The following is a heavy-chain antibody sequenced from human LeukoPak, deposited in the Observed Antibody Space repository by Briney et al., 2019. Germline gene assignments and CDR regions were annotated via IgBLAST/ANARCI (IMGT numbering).Heavy chain of an antibody. D-gene: IGHD2-2*01. J-gene: IGHJ3*02. CDR2: IYYSGST. V-gene: IGHV4-30-4*01. Sequence: SETLSLTCTVSGGSISSGDYYWSWIRQPPGKGLEWIGYIYYSGSTYYNPSLKSRVTISVDTSKNQFSLKLSSVTAADTAVYYCASAQYCSSTSCYPPAFDIWGQGTMVTVSS. CDR3: ASAQYCSSTSCYPPAFDI. CDR1: GGSISSGDYY.